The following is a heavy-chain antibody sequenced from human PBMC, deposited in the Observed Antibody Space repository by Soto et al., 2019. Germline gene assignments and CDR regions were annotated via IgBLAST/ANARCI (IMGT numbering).Heavy chain of an antibody. V-gene: IGHV1-69*01. CDR1: GGTFSSYA. CDR3: ARVAPNGNDVYDYGMDV. J-gene: IGHJ6*02. Sequence: QVQLVQSGAEVKKPGSSVKVSCKASGGTFSSYAISWVRQAPGQGLEWMGGIIPIFGTANYAQKFQGRVTITADESTSTAYMELSSLRSEDTAVYYCARVAPNGNDVYDYGMDVWGQGTTVTVSS. CDR2: IIPIFGTA. D-gene: IGHD1-20*01.